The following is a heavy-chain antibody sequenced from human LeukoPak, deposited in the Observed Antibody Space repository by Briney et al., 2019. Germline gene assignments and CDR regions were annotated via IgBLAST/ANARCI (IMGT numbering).Heavy chain of an antibody. J-gene: IGHJ4*02. Sequence: SQTLSLTCAISGDSVSSNSACWNWIRQSPSRGLEWLGRTYYRSKWKNDYAVSVKSRITINPDTSKNQFSLQLNSATPEDTAVYYCAREGAGAEATFDFWGQGTLVTVSS. CDR2: TYYRSKWKN. CDR3: AREGAGAEATFDF. V-gene: IGHV6-1*01. CDR1: GDSVSSNSAC. D-gene: IGHD6-25*01.